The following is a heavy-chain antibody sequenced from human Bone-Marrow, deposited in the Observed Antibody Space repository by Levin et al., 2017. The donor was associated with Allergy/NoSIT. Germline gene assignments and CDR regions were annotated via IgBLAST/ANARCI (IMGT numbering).Heavy chain of an antibody. V-gene: IGHV1-2*06. CDR3: ARSLIVVVPAAMKNYYYDYMDV. CDR1: GYTFTGYY. Sequence: GASVKVSCKASGYTFTGYYMHWVRQAPGQGLEWMGRINPNSGGTNYAQKFQGRVTMTRDTSISTAYMELSRLRSDDTAVYYCARSLIVVVPAAMKNYYYDYMDVWGKGTTVTVSS. J-gene: IGHJ6*03. CDR2: INPNSGGT. D-gene: IGHD2-2*01.